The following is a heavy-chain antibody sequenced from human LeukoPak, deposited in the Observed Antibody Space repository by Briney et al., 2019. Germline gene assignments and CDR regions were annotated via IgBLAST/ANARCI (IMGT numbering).Heavy chain of an antibody. J-gene: IGHJ4*02. D-gene: IGHD2-2*01. Sequence: GGSLRLSCAASGVTFTKYWMTWVRQAPGKGLEWVANRKQDGSEKFYVDSVKGRFTISRDNAKNSLALQINSLGAEDTAVYYCARGLDCRSTSCYLDNWGQGTLVTVSS. CDR1: GVTFTKYW. V-gene: IGHV3-7*01. CDR3: ARGLDCRSTSCYLDN. CDR2: RKQDGSEK.